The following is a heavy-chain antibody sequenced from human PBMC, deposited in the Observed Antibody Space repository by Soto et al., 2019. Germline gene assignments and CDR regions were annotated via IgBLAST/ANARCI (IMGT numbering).Heavy chain of an antibody. J-gene: IGHJ4*02. V-gene: IGHV4-59*01. D-gene: IGHD4-17*01. CDR2: IYYSGST. CDR3: ASTNSRSLRLFDY. Sequence: SETLSLTCTVSGGSISSYYWSWIRQPPGKGLEWIGYIYYSGSTNYNPSLKSRVTISVDTSKNQFSLKLSSVTAPDTAVYYFASTNSRSLRLFDYWGKGTLVPVSS. CDR1: GGSISSYY.